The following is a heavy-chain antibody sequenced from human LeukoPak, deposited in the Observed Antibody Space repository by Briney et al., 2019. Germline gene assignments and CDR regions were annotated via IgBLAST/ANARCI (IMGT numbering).Heavy chain of an antibody. CDR1: GGSISSYY. CDR3: ARGYDFWSGYYTLIYYYYYGMDV. Sequence: SETLSLTCTVSGGSISSYYWSWIRQPPGKGLEWIGYIYYSGSTNYNPALKSRVTISVDTSKNQFSLKLSSVTAADTAVYYCARGYDFWSGYYTLIYYYYYGMDVWGQGTTVTVSS. D-gene: IGHD3-3*01. CDR2: IYYSGST. J-gene: IGHJ6*02. V-gene: IGHV4-59*01.